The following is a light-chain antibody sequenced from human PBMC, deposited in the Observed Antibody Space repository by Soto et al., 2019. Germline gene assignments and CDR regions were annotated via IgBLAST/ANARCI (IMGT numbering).Light chain of an antibody. J-gene: IGKJ5*01. CDR1: QSVSSSY. Sequence: EIVLTQSPVTLSLSPGERATLSCRASQSVSSSYLAWYQQKPGQAPRLLIYGASSRATGIPDRFSGSGSGTDFTLTISRLEPEDFALYYCQQHSNWPLTFGQGTRLEIK. CDR2: GAS. CDR3: QQHSNWPLT. V-gene: IGKV3D-20*02.